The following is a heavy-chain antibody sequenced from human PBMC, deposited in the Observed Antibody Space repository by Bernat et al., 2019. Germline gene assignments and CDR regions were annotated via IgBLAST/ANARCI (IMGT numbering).Heavy chain of an antibody. CDR2: ISYDGSNK. J-gene: IGHJ4*02. CDR3: ARDDREWGGWEQSKIPTQDY. CDR1: GFTVSSNY. Sequence: VQLVETGGGLIQPGGSLRLSCAASGFTVSSNYMSWVRQAPGKGLEWVAVISYDGSNKYYADSVKGRFTISRDNSKNTLYLQMNSLRAEDTAVYYCARDDREWGGWEQSKIPTQDYWGQGTLVTVSS. V-gene: IGHV3-30-3*01. D-gene: IGHD6-19*01.